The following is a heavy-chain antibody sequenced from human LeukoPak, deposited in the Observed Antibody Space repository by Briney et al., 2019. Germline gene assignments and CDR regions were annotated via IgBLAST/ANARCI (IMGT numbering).Heavy chain of an antibody. D-gene: IGHD3-10*01. CDR1: GYTFTSYG. CDR3: ARVPRTLWFGDLNDNWFDP. J-gene: IGHJ5*02. CDR2: ISAYNGNT. V-gene: IGHV1-18*01. Sequence: ASLKVSCKASGYTFTSYGISWVRQAPGQGLDWMDWISAYNGNTNYAQKLQGRVTMTTDTSTSTAYMELRSLRSDDTAVYYCARVPRTLWFGDLNDNWFDPWGQGTLVTVSS.